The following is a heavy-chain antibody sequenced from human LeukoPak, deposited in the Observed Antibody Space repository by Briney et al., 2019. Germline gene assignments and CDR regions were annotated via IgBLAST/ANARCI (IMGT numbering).Heavy chain of an antibody. CDR2: IYTGGSP. CDR3: ARLIPGYWWFDP. Sequence: GGSLRLSCAASGFIFSDNYMDWVRQAPGKGLEWVSVIYTGGSPNYADSVKGRFTISRHNSKNTLYLQMNSLRTEGTAVYYCARLIPGYWWFDPWGQGTLVTVSS. D-gene: IGHD3-22*01. V-gene: IGHV3-53*04. CDR1: GFIFSDNY. J-gene: IGHJ5*02.